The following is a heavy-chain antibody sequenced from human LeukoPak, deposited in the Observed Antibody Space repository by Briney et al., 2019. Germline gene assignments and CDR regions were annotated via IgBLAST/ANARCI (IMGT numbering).Heavy chain of an antibody. J-gene: IGHJ4*02. Sequence: ASVKVSCKASGGTFSSYAISWVRQAPGQGLEWMGRIIPILGIANYAQKFQGRVTITADKSTSTAYMELSSLRSEDTAVYYCARDPYYYDSSGYPPGWGQGTLVTVSS. CDR1: GGTFSSYA. CDR2: IIPILGIA. V-gene: IGHV1-69*04. CDR3: ARDPYYYDSSGYPPG. D-gene: IGHD3-22*01.